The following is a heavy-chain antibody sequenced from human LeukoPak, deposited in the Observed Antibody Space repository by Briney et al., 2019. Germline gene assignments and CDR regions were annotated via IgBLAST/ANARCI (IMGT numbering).Heavy chain of an antibody. CDR2: ISSGGDTK. D-gene: IGHD3-10*01. CDR1: EFVFSDYY. J-gene: IGHJ4*02. Sequence: GGSLRLSCAASEFVFSDYYMSWVRQAPGKGLEWVSYISSGGDTKYYADSAKGRFTISRDNAKNSLYLQMNNLRAEDTAVYYCAREMGGDYGSGTFFDLWGQGNMVTVSS. V-gene: IGHV3-11*01. CDR3: AREMGGDYGSGTFFDL.